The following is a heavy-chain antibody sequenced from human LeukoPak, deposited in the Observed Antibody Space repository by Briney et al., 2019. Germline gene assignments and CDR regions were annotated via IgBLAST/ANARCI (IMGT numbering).Heavy chain of an antibody. Sequence: GGSLRLSCAASGFTFDDYAMHWVRQAPGKGLEWVSGISWNSGSIGYADSVKGRFTISRDNAKNSLYLQMNSLRAEDTALYYCAKDIGSGYYYYFKNWGQGTLVTVSS. D-gene: IGHD3-22*01. CDR1: GFTFDDYA. CDR2: ISWNSGSI. CDR3: AKDIGSGYYYYFKN. V-gene: IGHV3-9*01. J-gene: IGHJ4*02.